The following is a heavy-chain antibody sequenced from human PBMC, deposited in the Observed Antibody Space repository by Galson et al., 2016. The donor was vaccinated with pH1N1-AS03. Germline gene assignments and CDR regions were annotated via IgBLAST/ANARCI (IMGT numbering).Heavy chain of an antibody. Sequence: SLRLSYAASGFTFSSYSIHWVRQAPGKGLEYVSAISSDGDTYYTDSVKGRFTISRDKSKNTVYLQMGSLRPEDVAVYYCAREAEHYYYALDVWGQGTTVTVSS. CDR1: GFTFSSYS. V-gene: IGHV3-64*02. CDR3: AREAEHYYYALDV. J-gene: IGHJ6*02. CDR2: ISSDGDT.